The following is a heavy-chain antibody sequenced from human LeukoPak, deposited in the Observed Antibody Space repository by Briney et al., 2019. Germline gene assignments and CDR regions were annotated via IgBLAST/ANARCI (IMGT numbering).Heavy chain of an antibody. D-gene: IGHD5-12*01. Sequence: SETLSLTCTVSGGSISSSSYYWGWIRQPPGKGLEWIGSIYYSGSTYYNPSLKSRVTISVDTSKNQFSLKLNSVTAADTAVYYCARTSGYGPSDDAFDIWGQGTMVTVSS. CDR2: IYYSGST. CDR3: ARTSGYGPSDDAFDI. V-gene: IGHV4-39*07. CDR1: GGSISSSSYY. J-gene: IGHJ3*02.